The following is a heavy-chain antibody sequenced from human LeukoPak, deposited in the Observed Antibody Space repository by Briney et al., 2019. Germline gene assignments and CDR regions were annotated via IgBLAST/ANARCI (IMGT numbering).Heavy chain of an antibody. CDR2: IYSGGRT. CDR1: GFTVINNY. Sequence: GGSLRLSCAASGFTVINNYMTWVRQAPGKGLEWVSDIYSGGRTHFADSVKGRFTISRDNSKNTLYLQMNSLRAEDTAVYYCAMGATGEYSQYWGQGTLVTVSS. D-gene: IGHD1-26*01. J-gene: IGHJ1*01. V-gene: IGHV3-53*01. CDR3: AMGATGEYSQY.